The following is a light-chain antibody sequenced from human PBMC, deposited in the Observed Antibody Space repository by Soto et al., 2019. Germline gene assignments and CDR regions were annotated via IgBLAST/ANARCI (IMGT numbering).Light chain of an antibody. CDR1: SGHSSYI. Sequence: QSVLTQSSSASASLGSSVKLTCTLSSGHSSYIIAWHQQQPGKAPRSLMKLEGSGSYNTGSGVPDRFSGSSSGADRYLTISSLQCEDEADYYCETWDRNTYVFGTGTKLTVL. CDR2: LEGSGSY. CDR3: ETWDRNTYV. J-gene: IGLJ1*01. V-gene: IGLV4-60*02.